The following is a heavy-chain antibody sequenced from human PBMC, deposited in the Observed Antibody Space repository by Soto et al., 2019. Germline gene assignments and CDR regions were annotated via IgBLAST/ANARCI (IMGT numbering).Heavy chain of an antibody. Sequence: ASVKVSCKASGYTFTSYYMHWVRQAPGQGLEWMGIINPSGGSTSYAQKFQGRVTMTRDTSTSTVYMELSSLRSEDTAVYYCARERGPIVATIVGYYYYDMDVWGQGTTVTVSS. CDR2: INPSGGST. J-gene: IGHJ6*02. D-gene: IGHD5-12*01. CDR3: ARERGPIVATIVGYYYYDMDV. CDR1: GYTFTSYY. V-gene: IGHV1-46*01.